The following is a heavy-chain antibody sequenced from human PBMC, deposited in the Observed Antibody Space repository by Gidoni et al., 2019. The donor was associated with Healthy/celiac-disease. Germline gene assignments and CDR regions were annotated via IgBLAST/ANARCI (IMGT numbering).Heavy chain of an antibody. V-gene: IGHV4-34*01. Sequence: QVQLQQWGAGLLKPSETLSLTCAVYGGSFSGYYWSWIRQPPGKGLEWIGEINHSGSTNYNPSLKSRVTISVDTSKNQFSLKLSSVTAADTAVYYCARGRLKYQLLVRRYYFDYWGQGTLVTVSS. CDR1: GGSFSGYY. CDR2: INHSGST. D-gene: IGHD2-2*01. J-gene: IGHJ4*02. CDR3: ARGRLKYQLLVRRYYFDY.